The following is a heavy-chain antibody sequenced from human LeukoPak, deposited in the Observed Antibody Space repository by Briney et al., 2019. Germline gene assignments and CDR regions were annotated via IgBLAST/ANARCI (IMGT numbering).Heavy chain of an antibody. V-gene: IGHV1-2*02. CDR2: INPNSGGT. J-gene: IGHJ4*02. Sequence: ASVKVSCTASGYTFTGYYMLWVRQAPGQGLEWMGWINPNSGGTNYAQKFQGRVTMTRDTSISTAYMELSRLRSDDTAVYYCARDIWSSGWLRPGFDYWGQGTLVTVSS. CDR3: ARDIWSSGWLRPGFDY. CDR1: GYTFTGYY. D-gene: IGHD6-19*01.